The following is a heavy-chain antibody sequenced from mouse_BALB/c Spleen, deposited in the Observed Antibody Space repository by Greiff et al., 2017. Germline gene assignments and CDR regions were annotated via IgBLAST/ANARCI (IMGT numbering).Heavy chain of an antibody. D-gene: IGHD2-1*01. V-gene: IGHV5-12-1*01. CDR1: GFAFSSYD. Sequence: DVHLVESGGGLVKPGGSLKLSCAASGFAFSSYDMSWVRQTPEKRLEWVAYISSGGGSTYYPDTVKGRFTISRDNAKNTLYLQMSSLKSEDTAMYYCARLLYYDAMDYWGQGTSVTVSS. J-gene: IGHJ4*01. CDR3: ARLLYYDAMDY. CDR2: ISSGGGST.